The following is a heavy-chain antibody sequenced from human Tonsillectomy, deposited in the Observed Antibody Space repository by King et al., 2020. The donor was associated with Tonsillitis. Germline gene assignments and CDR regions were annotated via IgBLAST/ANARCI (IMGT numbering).Heavy chain of an antibody. V-gene: IGHV4-59*01. CDR2: IYYSGST. D-gene: IGHD4-11*01. CDR1: GGSISSYY. J-gene: IGHJ5*02. Sequence: QLQESGPGLVKPSETLSLTCTVSGGSISSYYWSWIRQPPGKGLEWIGYIYYSGSTNYNPSLKSRVTISVDTSKNKFSLKLSSVTAADTAVYYCARSGRTYRNYAWGGVFQTWFDPWGQGTLVTVSS. CDR3: ARSGRTYRNYAWGGVFQTWFDP.